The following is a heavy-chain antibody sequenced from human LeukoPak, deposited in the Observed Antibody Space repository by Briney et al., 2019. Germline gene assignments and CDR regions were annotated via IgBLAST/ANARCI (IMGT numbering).Heavy chain of an antibody. CDR3: AKDSPVCSF. V-gene: IGHV3-23*01. CDR1: GFTFSSHA. D-gene: IGHD3-10*02. CDR2: ISDSGDST. J-gene: IGHJ4*02. Sequence: PGESLRLTCAASGFTFSSHAMSWVRQAPGKGLEWVSAISDSGDSTYYADFVKGRFTISRDDSKNTLYLQMNSLRAEDTAVYYCAKDSPVCSFWGQGTLVTASS.